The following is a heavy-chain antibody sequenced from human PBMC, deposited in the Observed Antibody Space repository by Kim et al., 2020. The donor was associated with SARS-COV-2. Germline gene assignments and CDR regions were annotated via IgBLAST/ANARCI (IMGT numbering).Heavy chain of an antibody. CDR1: GGSISSYY. V-gene: IGHV4-59*01. D-gene: IGHD1-7*01. CDR2: IYYSGST. J-gene: IGHJ4*02. CDR3: ARDHRKTGTTLLDY. Sequence: SETLSLTCTVSGGSISSYYWSWIRQPPGKGLEWIGYIYYSGSTNYNPSLKSRVTISVDTSKNQFSLKLSSVTAADTAVYYCARDHRKTGTTLLDYWGQGTLVTVSS.